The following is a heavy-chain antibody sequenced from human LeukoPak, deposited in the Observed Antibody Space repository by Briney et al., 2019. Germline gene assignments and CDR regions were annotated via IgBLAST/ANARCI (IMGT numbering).Heavy chain of an antibody. J-gene: IGHJ6*03. V-gene: IGHV1-2*02. CDR2: INPNSGGT. D-gene: IGHD6-6*01. CDR3: ARDGSLYSSSGYYYYYMDV. CDR1: GYTFTSYY. Sequence: ASVKVSCKASGYTFTSYYMHWVRQAPGQGLEWMGWINPNSGGTNYAQKFQGRVTMTRDTSISTAYVELSRLRSDDTAVYYCARDGSLYSSSGYYYYYMDVWGKGTTVTVSS.